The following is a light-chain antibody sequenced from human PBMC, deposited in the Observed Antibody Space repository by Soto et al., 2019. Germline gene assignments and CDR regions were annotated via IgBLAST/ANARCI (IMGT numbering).Light chain of an antibody. CDR2: EVT. Sequence: QSVLTQPASVSGSPGQSITISCTGTSSDVGAYNFVSWHQQHPGKAPKLIIYEVTNRPSGVSDRFSGSKSDNTASLTISGLQTEDEADYYCCSYVSSKTYLFGTGTKVTVL. CDR1: SSDVGAYNF. CDR3: CSYVSSKTYL. V-gene: IGLV2-14*03. J-gene: IGLJ1*01.